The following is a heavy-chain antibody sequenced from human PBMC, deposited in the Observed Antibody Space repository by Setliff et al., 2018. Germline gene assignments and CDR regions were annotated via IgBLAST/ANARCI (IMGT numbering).Heavy chain of an antibody. CDR2: FYHSESM. V-gene: IGHV4-61*10. CDR1: GASVGSGGYY. CDR3: ARAYYYASGNSHNYYMDV. J-gene: IGHJ6*03. Sequence: PSETLSLTCTVSGASVGSGGYYWIWIRQPAGKGLEWIGYFYHSESMSYNPSLKGRVTMSADTSKNQVSLKLTSVSAADTAVYYCARAYYYASGNSHNYYMDVWGKGIAVTVSS. D-gene: IGHD3-10*01.